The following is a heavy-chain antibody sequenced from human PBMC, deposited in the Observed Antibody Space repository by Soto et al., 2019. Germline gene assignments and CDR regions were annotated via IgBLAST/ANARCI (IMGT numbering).Heavy chain of an antibody. CDR2: IYHSEST. Sequence: NPSGTRSITGAVSHGCLNRGRKSWSWVRQPPGKGMEWIGYIYHSESTYYNPSLKRRVTISVDRSKNQFSLKLSSVTAADTAVYYCARGWREFDYWGQGTLVNVS. CDR3: ARGWREFDY. V-gene: IGHV4-30-2*01. CDR1: HGCLNRGRKS. D-gene: IGHD1-1*01. J-gene: IGHJ4*02.